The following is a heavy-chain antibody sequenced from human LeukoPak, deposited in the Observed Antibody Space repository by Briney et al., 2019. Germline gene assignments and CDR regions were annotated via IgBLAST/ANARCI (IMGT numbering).Heavy chain of an antibody. D-gene: IGHD5-18*01. J-gene: IGHJ4*02. V-gene: IGHV1-2*02. CDR3: ARSAYNYGYVYFDH. CDR2: IDPNSDNI. Sequence: ASVRVSCKASGYTFTGCFIHYVRQAPGQGLEWMGWIDPNSDNIRYSETFKDRVTMTRDTSTNTAYMELSWLRSDDTAVYYCARSAYNYGYVYFDHWGQGTLVIVSS. CDR1: GYTFTGCF.